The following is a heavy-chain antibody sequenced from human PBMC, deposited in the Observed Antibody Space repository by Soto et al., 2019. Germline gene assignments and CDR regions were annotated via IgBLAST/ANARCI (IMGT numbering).Heavy chain of an antibody. CDR3: ARDRGWYRFDP. J-gene: IGHJ5*02. CDR2: INHSGST. D-gene: IGHD6-19*01. Sequence: SETHSHTSTVSGAXVXSGNYYWSWIRQPPGKGLEWIGEINHSGSTNYNPSLKSRFTISRDNAKNSLYLQMSSLRAEDTAVYYCARDRGWYRFDPWGQGTLVTVSS. V-gene: IGHV4-61*01. CDR1: GAXVXSGNYY.